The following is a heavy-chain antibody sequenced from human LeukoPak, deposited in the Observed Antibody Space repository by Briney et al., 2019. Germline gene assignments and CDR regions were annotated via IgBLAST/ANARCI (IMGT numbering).Heavy chain of an antibody. CDR1: GFTFSSYA. D-gene: IGHD3-10*01. Sequence: GGSLRLSCAASGFTFSSYAMSWVRQAPGKGLEWVSAISGSGGSTYYADSVKGRFTISRDNSKNTLYLQMNSLRAEDAAVYYCAKDSKTYYYGSGSQFDPWGQGTLVTVSS. J-gene: IGHJ5*02. CDR3: AKDSKTYYYGSGSQFDP. V-gene: IGHV3-23*01. CDR2: ISGSGGST.